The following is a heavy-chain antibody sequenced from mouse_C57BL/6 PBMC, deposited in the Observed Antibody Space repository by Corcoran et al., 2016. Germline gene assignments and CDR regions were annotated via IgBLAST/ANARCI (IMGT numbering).Heavy chain of an antibody. V-gene: IGHV9-3*01. D-gene: IGHD1-1*01. CDR1: GYTFTTYG. Sequence: QIQLVQSGPELKKPGETVKISCKASGYTFTTYGMSWVKQAPGKGLKWMGWINTYSGVPTYADDFKGRFAFSLETSASTAYLQINNLKNEDTATYFCARDYGNYYAMDYWGQGTSVTVSS. CDR3: ARDYGNYYAMDY. CDR2: INTYSGVP. J-gene: IGHJ4*01.